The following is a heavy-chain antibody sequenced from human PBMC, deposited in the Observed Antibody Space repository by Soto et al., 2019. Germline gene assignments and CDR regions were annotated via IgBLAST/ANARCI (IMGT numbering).Heavy chain of an antibody. J-gene: IGHJ6*02. V-gene: IGHV3-30-3*01. D-gene: IGHD3-3*01. Sequence: QVQLVESGGGVVQPGRSLRLSCAASGFTFSSYAMHCVRQAPGKGLEWVAVISYDGSNKYYADSVKGRFTISRDNSKNTLYLQMNSLRAEDTAVYYCAREGISAYGMDVWGQGTTVTVSS. CDR3: AREGISAYGMDV. CDR2: ISYDGSNK. CDR1: GFTFSSYA.